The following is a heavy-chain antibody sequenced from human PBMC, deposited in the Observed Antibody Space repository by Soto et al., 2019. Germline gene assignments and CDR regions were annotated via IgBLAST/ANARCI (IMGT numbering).Heavy chain of an antibody. CDR3: ARGIFGTGTANDY. J-gene: IGHJ4*02. Sequence: EVQLVESGGGLVQPGGSLRLSFAASGFTFSGSWMHWVRQAPGKGLVWVSRINGDGSGTSYADFVKGRFTISREDAKNTLFLQMNGLRAEDTAVYYCARGIFGTGTANDYWGQGTLVTVSS. CDR1: GFTFSGSW. CDR2: INGDGSGT. V-gene: IGHV3-74*01. D-gene: IGHD3-3*01.